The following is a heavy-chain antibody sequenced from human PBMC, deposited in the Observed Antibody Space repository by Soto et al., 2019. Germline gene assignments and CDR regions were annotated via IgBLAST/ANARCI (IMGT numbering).Heavy chain of an antibody. CDR3: AREQRSLPGSWFDP. D-gene: IGHD6-25*01. CDR1: GGSISSGDYY. CDR2: IYYSGST. Sequence: PSETLSLTCTVSGGSISSGDYYWSWIRQPPGKGLEWIGYIYYSGSTYYNPSLKSRVTISVDTSKNQFSLKLISVTAAATAVYYFAREQRSLPGSWFDPWGQGTLVTLFS. J-gene: IGHJ5*02. V-gene: IGHV4-30-4*01.